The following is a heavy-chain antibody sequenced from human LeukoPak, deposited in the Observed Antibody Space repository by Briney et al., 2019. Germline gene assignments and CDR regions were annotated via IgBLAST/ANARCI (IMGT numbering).Heavy chain of an antibody. CDR3: ARDMGPYGGSPGAS. J-gene: IGHJ5*02. D-gene: IGHD4-23*01. V-gene: IGHV3-74*01. CDR1: GFTFSGYW. Sequence: GGSLRLSCAASGFTFSGYWMHWVRQAPGKGLLWVSRVATGGTGPSYADSVKGRFTISRDNAKNTLYLQMNSLSAEDTAVYFCARDMGPYGGSPGASWGQGTLVTVSS. CDR2: VATGGTGP.